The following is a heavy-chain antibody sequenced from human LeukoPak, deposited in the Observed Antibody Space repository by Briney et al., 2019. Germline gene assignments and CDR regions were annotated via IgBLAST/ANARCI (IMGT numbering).Heavy chain of an antibody. CDR3: ARDGSGIAAAGTEFGY. J-gene: IGHJ4*02. V-gene: IGHV3-23*01. CDR1: AFSFSSYA. Sequence: PGVSLTLSCPASAFSFSSYAMGWVRQAQGKGLGWVATTSSGTSGSTYYEDSVKGRFTVSRDNSNNSLYLQVNSLRAEDKAAYYCARDGSGIAAAGTEFGYWGQGTLVSVSS. CDR2: TSSGTSGST. D-gene: IGHD6-13*01.